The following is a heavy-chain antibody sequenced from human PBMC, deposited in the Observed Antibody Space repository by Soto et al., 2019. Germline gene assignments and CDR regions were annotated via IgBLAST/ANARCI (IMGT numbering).Heavy chain of an antibody. J-gene: IGHJ2*01. CDR2: ISYDGKQT. CDR3: ARDGWGSNWYFEL. Sequence: GGSLRLSCRAPGVTFKDYGMHWVRQAPGKGLEWVAVISYDGKQTYYADSVKGRFTISKDKSKRTLSLQMNSLRVDDTAVYYCARDGWGSNWYFELWGRGTLVTVSS. D-gene: IGHD3-16*01. V-gene: IGHV3-30*03. CDR1: GVTFKDYG.